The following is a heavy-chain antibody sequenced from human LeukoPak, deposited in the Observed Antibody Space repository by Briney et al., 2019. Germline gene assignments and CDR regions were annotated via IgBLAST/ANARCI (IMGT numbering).Heavy chain of an antibody. CDR3: ARDRVDCYYDSSGGAAFDI. CDR1: GGTFSSYT. J-gene: IGHJ3*02. Sequence: EASVKVSCKASGGTFSSYTISWVRQAPGQGLEWMGRIIPILGIANYAQKFQGRVTITADKSTSTAYMELSSLRSEDTAVYYCARDRVDCYYDSSGGAAFDIWGQGTMVTVSS. V-gene: IGHV1-69*04. D-gene: IGHD3-22*01. CDR2: IIPILGIA.